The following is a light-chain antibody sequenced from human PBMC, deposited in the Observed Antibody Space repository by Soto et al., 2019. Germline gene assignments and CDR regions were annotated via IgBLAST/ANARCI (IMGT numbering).Light chain of an antibody. V-gene: IGLV1-44*01. J-gene: IGLJ3*02. CDR3: AAWDDSLNGHWV. CDR2: SNN. CDR1: SSNIGRNS. Sequence: QLVLTQPPSASGTPGQRVTISCSGSSSNIGRNSVNWYQQVPGMAPKLLINSNNQRPSGVPDRFSGSKSGTSASLAIGGLQSEDEADYYCAAWDDSLNGHWVFGGGTKVTVL.